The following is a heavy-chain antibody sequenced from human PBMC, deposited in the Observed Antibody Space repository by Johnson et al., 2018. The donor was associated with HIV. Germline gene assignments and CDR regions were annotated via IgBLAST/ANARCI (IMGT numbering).Heavy chain of an antibody. D-gene: IGHD1-1*01. CDR3: ARVMEPRDAFDI. J-gene: IGHJ3*02. Sequence: QVQLVESGGGLVQPGGSLRLSCAASGFTFSSYAMSWVRQAPGKGLEWVAVISYDASNKYYADSLKGRFTISRDNAKNSLYLQMNSLRAEDTAVYYCARVMEPRDAFDIWGQGTMVTVSS. CDR1: GFTFSSYA. CDR2: ISYDASNK. V-gene: IGHV3-30-3*01.